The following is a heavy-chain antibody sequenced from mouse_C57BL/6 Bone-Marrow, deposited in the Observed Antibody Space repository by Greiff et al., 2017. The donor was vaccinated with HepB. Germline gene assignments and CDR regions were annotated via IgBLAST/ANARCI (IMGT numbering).Heavy chain of an antibody. CDR1: GYTFTSYG. CDR3: ARHEGIYSNAWFAY. Sequence: QVQLQQSGAELARPGASVKLSCKASGYTFTSYGISWVKQRTGQGLEWIGEIYPRSGNTYYNEKFKGKATLTADKSSSTVYMELSRLTSEDSAVYFCARHEGIYSNAWFAYWGQGTLVTVSA. V-gene: IGHV1-81*01. D-gene: IGHD2-5*01. CDR2: IYPRSGNT. J-gene: IGHJ3*01.